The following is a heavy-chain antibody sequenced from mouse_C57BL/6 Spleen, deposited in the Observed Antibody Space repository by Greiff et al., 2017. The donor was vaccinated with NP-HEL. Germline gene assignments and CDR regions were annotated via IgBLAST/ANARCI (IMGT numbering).Heavy chain of an antibody. D-gene: IGHD1-1*01. Sequence: VHLVESGPELVKPGASVKISCKASGYAFSSSWMNWVKQRPGKGLEWIGRIYPGDGDTNYNGKFKGKATLTADKSSSTAYMQLSSLTSEDSAVYFCARYYGSSYRYFDVWGTGTTVTVSS. CDR1: GYAFSSSW. J-gene: IGHJ1*03. CDR3: ARYYGSSYRYFDV. V-gene: IGHV1-82*01. CDR2: IYPGDGDT.